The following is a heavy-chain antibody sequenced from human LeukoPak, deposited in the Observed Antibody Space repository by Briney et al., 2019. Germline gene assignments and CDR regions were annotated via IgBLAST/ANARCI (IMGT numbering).Heavy chain of an antibody. CDR2: INPNSGGT. J-gene: IGHJ4*02. CDR1: GYTFTGYY. D-gene: IGHD4-17*01. V-gene: IGHV1-2*02. CDR3: ASSLDYGDYGLPDY. Sequence: ASEKVSCKASGYTFTGYYMHWVRQAPGQGLEWMGWINPNSGGTNYAQKFQGRVTMTRDTSISTAYMELSRLRSDDTAVYYCASSLDYGDYGLPDYWGQGTLVTVSS.